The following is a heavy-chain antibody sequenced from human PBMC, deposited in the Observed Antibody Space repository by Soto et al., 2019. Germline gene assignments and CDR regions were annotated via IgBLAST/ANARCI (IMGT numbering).Heavy chain of an antibody. CDR2: IRSKANNYAT. V-gene: IGHV3-73*02. CDR3: ARGVYDFWSGHPKGLDY. Sequence: EVQLVESGGGLVQPGGSLKLSCAASGFTFSGSVVHWGRQTSGKGLEWVGRIRSKANNYATAYAVSVKGRFTIRRDDSRNTAYLQMNSLKPEDTAVYYCARGVYDFWSGHPKGLDYWGQGTVVTVSS. CDR1: GFTFSGSV. J-gene: IGHJ4*02. D-gene: IGHD3-3*01.